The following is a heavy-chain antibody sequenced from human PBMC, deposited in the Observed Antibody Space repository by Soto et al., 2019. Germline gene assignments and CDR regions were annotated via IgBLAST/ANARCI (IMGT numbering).Heavy chain of an antibody. V-gene: IGHV3-30*18. CDR1: GFTFSDYA. D-gene: IGHD1-26*01. CDR2: ISSDGGDK. Sequence: HPGGSLRLSCAASGFTFSDYAMHWVRQAPGKGLEWAAVISSDGGDKHYADSVKGRFTISRDNSKSTLNLQLNSLRAEDTAVYYCAKDFTVGAADYYFDYWGQGTLVTVSS. J-gene: IGHJ4*02. CDR3: AKDFTVGAADYYFDY.